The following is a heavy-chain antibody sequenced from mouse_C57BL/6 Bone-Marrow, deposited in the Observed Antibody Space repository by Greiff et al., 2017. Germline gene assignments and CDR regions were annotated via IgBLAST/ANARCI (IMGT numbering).Heavy chain of an antibody. CDR2: ISNGGGST. CDR3: ARVSYGSSPYYAMDY. D-gene: IGHD1-1*01. CDR1: GFTFSDYY. Sequence: EVMLVESGGGLVQPGGSLKLSCAASGFTFSDYYMYWVRQTPEQRLEWVAYISNGGGSTYYPDTVQGRFTISRDNAKNTLYLQMSRLKSEDTAMYDCARVSYGSSPYYAMDYWGQGTSVTVSS. V-gene: IGHV5-12*01. J-gene: IGHJ4*01.